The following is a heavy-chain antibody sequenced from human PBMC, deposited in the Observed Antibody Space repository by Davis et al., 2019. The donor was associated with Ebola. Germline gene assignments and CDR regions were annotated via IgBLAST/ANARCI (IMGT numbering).Heavy chain of an antibody. CDR3: ARDRGVTVTTAFDI. V-gene: IGHV3-21*01. J-gene: IGHJ3*02. D-gene: IGHD4-17*01. CDR1: GFTFSSYS. Sequence: PGGSLRLSCAASGFTFSSYSMNWVRQAPGKGLEWVSSISSSSSYIYYADSVKGRFTISRDNAKNSLYLQMNSLRAEDTAVYYCARDRGVTVTTAFDIWGQGTMVTVSS. CDR2: ISSSSSYI.